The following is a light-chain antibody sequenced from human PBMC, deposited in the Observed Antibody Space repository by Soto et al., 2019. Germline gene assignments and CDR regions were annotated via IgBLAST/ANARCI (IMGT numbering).Light chain of an antibody. CDR3: QQSYSTLLLT. CDR1: QSSISY. Sequence: FQLTQSTSSLSASVGDSVTITCRASQSSISYLNWYQQKTGRAPPILIYAASSLQSGVPSRFIGSGSGADFTLTISSMQQEDFATYYCQQSYSTLLLTFGQGTRLEIK. CDR2: AAS. J-gene: IGKJ5*01. V-gene: IGKV1-39*01.